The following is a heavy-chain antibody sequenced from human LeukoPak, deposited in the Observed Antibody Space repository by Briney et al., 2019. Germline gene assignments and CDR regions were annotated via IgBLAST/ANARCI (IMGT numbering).Heavy chain of an antibody. V-gene: IGHV1-18*01. J-gene: IGHJ4*02. Sequence: GESLKISCKGSGYSFTSYGISWVRQAPGQGLEWMGWISAYNDNTNYAQKLQGRVTMTTDTSTSTAYTELRSLRSDDTAVYYCARVHYDILTGYSYFDYWGQGTLVTVSS. CDR2: ISAYNDNT. D-gene: IGHD3-9*01. CDR1: GYSFTSYG. CDR3: ARVHYDILTGYSYFDY.